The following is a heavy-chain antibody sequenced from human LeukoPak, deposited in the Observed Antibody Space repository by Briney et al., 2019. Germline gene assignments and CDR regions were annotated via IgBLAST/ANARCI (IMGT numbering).Heavy chain of an antibody. CDR2: MNPNSGNT. CDR3: ARGALYDSSGYYPEDFDY. V-gene: IGHV1-8*01. CDR1: GYTFTSYD. Sequence: GASVKVPCKASGYTFTSYDINWVRQATGQGLEWMGWMNPNSGNTGYAQKFQGRVTMTRNTSISTAYMELSSLRSEDTAVYYCARGALYDSSGYYPEDFDYWGQGTLVTVSS. J-gene: IGHJ4*02. D-gene: IGHD3-22*01.